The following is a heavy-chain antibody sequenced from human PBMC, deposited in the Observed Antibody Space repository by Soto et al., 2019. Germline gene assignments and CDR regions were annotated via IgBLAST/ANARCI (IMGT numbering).Heavy chain of an antibody. J-gene: IGHJ4*02. V-gene: IGHV3-30*18. Sequence: QVQLVESGGGVVQPGRSLRLSCAASGFTFSSYGMHWVRQAPGKGLEWVAVISYDGSNKYYADSVKGRFTISRDNSKNTLYLQMNSLRAEDTAVYYCAKEGITMIVVVITLYYFDYWCQGTLVTVSS. CDR3: AKEGITMIVVVITLYYFDY. D-gene: IGHD3-22*01. CDR2: ISYDGSNK. CDR1: GFTFSSYG.